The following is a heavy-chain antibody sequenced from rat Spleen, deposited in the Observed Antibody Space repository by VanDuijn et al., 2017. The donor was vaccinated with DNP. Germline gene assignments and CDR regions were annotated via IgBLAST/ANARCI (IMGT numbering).Heavy chain of an antibody. CDR1: GFSFRNYY. J-gene: IGHJ4*01. D-gene: IGHD4-3*01. CDR3: ARPGSLDYYAMDA. CDR2: ISTSGSRT. Sequence: EVQLVESGGGLVQPGRSLKLSCAASGFSFRNYYMAWVRQAPTKGLEWVATISTSGSRTYYPDSVKGRFTISRDNAKNTQYRIRDSLRSQDTATYYCARPGSLDYYAMDAWGQGTSVTVSS. V-gene: IGHV5S13*01.